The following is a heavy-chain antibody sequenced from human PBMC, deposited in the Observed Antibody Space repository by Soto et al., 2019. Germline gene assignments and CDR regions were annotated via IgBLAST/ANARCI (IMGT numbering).Heavy chain of an antibody. CDR1: GEMLRRHC. CDR2: IDPNGSYT. Sequence: GSGEMLRRHCISGLRQMPGKNMEWMGWIDPNGSYTRYSPSVEGHVSITADESNRTVYLQWSSLKATDTALYYCVRFFDYFDSNGDVLYFCGQG. CDR3: VRFFDYFDSNGDVLYF. J-gene: IGHJ4*02. D-gene: IGHD3-22*01. V-gene: IGHV5-10-1*01.